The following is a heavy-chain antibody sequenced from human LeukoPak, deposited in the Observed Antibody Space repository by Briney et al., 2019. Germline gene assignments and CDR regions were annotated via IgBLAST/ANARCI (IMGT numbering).Heavy chain of an antibody. CDR1: GFTFSRFA. CDR3: ARKRPNYFDY. V-gene: IGHV3-7*01. CDR2: INQDGSEK. J-gene: IGHJ4*02. Sequence: PGGSLRLSCAASGFTFSRFAMSWVRQAPGKGLEWVANINQDGSEKYYVDSVKGRFTISRDNAENSLYLQMNSLRAEDTALYYCARKRPNYFDYWGQGTLVTVSS.